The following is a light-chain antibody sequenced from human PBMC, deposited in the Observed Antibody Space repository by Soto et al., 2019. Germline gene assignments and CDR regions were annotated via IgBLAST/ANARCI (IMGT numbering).Light chain of an antibody. Sequence: EFVIPPSPVTLSVPPGARATLSCRASQSVSSSLAWYQQKPGQAPRLLIYFASTRAAGVPARFSGSGSGTEFTLTISSLQSEDSAVYFCQQYANWPKTFGQGTRLEIK. V-gene: IGKV3-15*01. CDR3: QQYANWPKT. CDR1: QSVSSS. J-gene: IGKJ5*01. CDR2: FAS.